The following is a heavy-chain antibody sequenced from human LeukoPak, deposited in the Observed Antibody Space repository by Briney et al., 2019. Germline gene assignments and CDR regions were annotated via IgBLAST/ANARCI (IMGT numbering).Heavy chain of an antibody. CDR3: AKDLGDYRFVGATAPPRGFDY. Sequence: GGSLRLSCAASGFTFSSYAMSWVRQAPGKGLEWVSAISGSGGSTYYADSVKGRFTISRDNSKNTLYLQMNSLRAEDTAVYYCAKDLGDYRFVGATAPPRGFDYWGQGTLVTVSS. CDR2: ISGSGGST. D-gene: IGHD1-26*01. CDR1: GFTFSSYA. J-gene: IGHJ4*02. V-gene: IGHV3-23*01.